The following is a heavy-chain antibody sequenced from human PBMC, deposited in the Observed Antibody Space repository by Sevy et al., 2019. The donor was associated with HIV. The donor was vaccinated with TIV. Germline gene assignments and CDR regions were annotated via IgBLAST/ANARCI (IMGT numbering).Heavy chain of an antibody. J-gene: IGHJ3*02. CDR2: ISSSSSYI. CDR3: ARVKDYGDYGAFDI. V-gene: IGHV3-21*01. Sequence: GGSLRLSCAGSGFTFNSHTMNWVRQAPGKGLEWVSSISSSSSYIYYGDSVKGRFTIYRDNAKSSLFLQMNSLRAEDTAIYFCARVKDYGDYGAFDIWGQGTMVTVSS. D-gene: IGHD4-17*01. CDR1: GFTFNSHT.